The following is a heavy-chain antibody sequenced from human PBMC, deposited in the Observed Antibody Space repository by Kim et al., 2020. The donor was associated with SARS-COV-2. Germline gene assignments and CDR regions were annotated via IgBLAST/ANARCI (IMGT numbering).Heavy chain of an antibody. CDR1: GYTFTGYY. Sequence: ASVKVSCKASGYTFTGYYMHWVRQAPGQGLEWMGWINPNSGGTNYAQKFQGRVTMTRDTSISTAYMELSRLRSDDTAVYYCARDGTMIVVGYYFDYWGQGTLVTVSS. J-gene: IGHJ4*02. CDR3: ARDGTMIVVGYYFDY. D-gene: IGHD3-22*01. CDR2: INPNSGGT. V-gene: IGHV1-2*02.